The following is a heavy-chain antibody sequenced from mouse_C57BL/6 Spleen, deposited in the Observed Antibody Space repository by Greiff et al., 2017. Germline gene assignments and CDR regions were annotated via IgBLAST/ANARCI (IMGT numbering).Heavy chain of an antibody. D-gene: IGHD1-1*01. Sequence: QVQLQQSGAELVKPGASVKISCKASGYAFSSYWMNWVKQRPGQGLEWIGQIYPGDGDTNYNGKFKGKATLTADKSSSTAYMQLSSLTSADSAVYFCDRSVYYGSSSDFDYWGQGTTLTVSS. J-gene: IGHJ2*01. CDR2: IYPGDGDT. V-gene: IGHV1-80*01. CDR1: GYAFSSYW. CDR3: DRSVYYGSSSDFDY.